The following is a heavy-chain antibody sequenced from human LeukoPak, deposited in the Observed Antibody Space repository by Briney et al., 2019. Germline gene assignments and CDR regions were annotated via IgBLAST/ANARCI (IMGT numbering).Heavy chain of an antibody. Sequence: ASVKVSSAALGYTFTGYGISWVRQAPGQGLEWMGWISAYNGNTNYAQKLQGRVTMTTDTSTSTAYMELRSLRSDDTAVYYGARYSSSWYPYYFDYWGQGTLVTVSS. CDR3: ARYSSSWYPYYFDY. J-gene: IGHJ4*02. V-gene: IGHV1-18*01. D-gene: IGHD6-13*01. CDR1: GYTFTGYG. CDR2: ISAYNGNT.